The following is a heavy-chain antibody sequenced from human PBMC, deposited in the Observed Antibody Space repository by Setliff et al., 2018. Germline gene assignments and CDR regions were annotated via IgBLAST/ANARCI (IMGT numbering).Heavy chain of an antibody. CDR2: XXXXDSDT. D-gene: IGHD5-12*01. J-gene: IGHJ4*02. V-gene: IGHV5-51*01. Sequence: GESLKISCKASGYSFTTNWIGWVSQXXGKXXXXXXXXXXXDSDTXXXPSFQGQVTISADKTLSTAYLQWSSLKASDTAIYYCARHVKVATEYFDCWGQGTLVTVS. CDR1: GYSFTTNW. CDR3: ARHVKVATEYFDC.